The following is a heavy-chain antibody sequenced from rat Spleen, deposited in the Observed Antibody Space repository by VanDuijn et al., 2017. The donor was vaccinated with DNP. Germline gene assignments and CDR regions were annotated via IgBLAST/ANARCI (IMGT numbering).Heavy chain of an antibody. CDR1: GFTFSDYY. CDR2: ISYDGSST. J-gene: IGHJ3*01. CDR3: ASLNNYNWFAY. D-gene: IGHD1-10*01. V-gene: IGHV5-22*01. Sequence: EVQLVESGGGLVQPGRSLKLSCTASGFTFSDYYMAWVRQAPTKGLEWVASISYDGSSTYYRDSVKGRFTISRDNAKNTLYLQMNSLRSEDTATYYCASLNNYNWFAYWGQGTLVTVSS.